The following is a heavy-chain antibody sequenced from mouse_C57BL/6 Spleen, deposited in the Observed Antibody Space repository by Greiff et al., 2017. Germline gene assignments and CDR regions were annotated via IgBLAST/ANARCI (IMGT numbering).Heavy chain of an antibody. CDR2: IYPSDSET. Sequence: VQLQQPGAELVRPGSSVKLSCKASGYTFTSYWMDWVKQRPGQGLEWIGNIYPSDSETHYNQKFKDKATLTVDKSSSTAYMQLSSLTSEDSAVYYCARGGRRADLFAYWGQGTLVTVSA. D-gene: IGHD3-3*01. J-gene: IGHJ3*01. V-gene: IGHV1-61*01. CDR1: GYTFTSYW. CDR3: ARGGRRADLFAY.